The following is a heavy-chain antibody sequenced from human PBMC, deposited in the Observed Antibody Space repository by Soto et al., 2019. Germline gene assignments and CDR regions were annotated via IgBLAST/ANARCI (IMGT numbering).Heavy chain of an antibody. CDR2: IIPMFGTP. CDR3: ARGLRGYTGYDGGGAFDI. D-gene: IGHD5-12*01. Sequence: QVQLVQSGTEVKKSGSSVKVSCKASGDPFTNFAISWMRQAPGQGLEWMGGIIPMFGTPNYAQKFQGSVTITADRSTSTAYLELRSLRSEDTAVYYCARGLRGYTGYDGGGAFDIWGQGTMVTVSS. J-gene: IGHJ3*02. CDR1: GDPFTNFA. V-gene: IGHV1-69*06.